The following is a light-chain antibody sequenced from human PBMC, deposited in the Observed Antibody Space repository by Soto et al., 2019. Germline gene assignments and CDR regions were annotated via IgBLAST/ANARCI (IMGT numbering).Light chain of an antibody. CDR2: GAS. J-gene: IGKJ5*01. CDR1: QSVSSSY. V-gene: IGKV3-20*01. CDR3: QQYGSSPPSST. Sequence: EIVLAQPPGTLSLSPGERATLSCRASQSVSSSYLAWYQQKPGQAPRLLIYGASSRATGIPDRFSGSGSGTDFTLTISRLEPEDFAVYYCQQYGSSPPSSTFGQGTRLEIK.